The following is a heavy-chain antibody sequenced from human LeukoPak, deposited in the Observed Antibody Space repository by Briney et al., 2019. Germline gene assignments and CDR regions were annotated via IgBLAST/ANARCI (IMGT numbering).Heavy chain of an antibody. CDR2: VTPSSGDT. Sequence: GASVKVSCEASGYTFISHDINRVRQVSGQGLEWMGWVTPSSGDTGYAQKFQGRVTMTRNISISTAYMELSSLRSEDTAVYYCARGCGLCGGNFGYWGQGTLVTVSS. D-gene: IGHD3/OR15-3a*01. V-gene: IGHV1-8*01. J-gene: IGHJ4*02. CDR3: ARGCGLCGGNFGY. CDR1: GYTFISHD.